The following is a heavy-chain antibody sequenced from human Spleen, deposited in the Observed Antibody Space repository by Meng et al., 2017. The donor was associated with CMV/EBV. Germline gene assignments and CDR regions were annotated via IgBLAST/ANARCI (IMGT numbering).Heavy chain of an antibody. V-gene: IGHV3-23*03. CDR2: IYSGGSST. D-gene: IGHD6-13*01. J-gene: IGHJ3*02. Sequence: ETLSLTCAASGFTFSGYAMSWVRQAPGKGLEWVSVIYSGGSSTYYGDSVKGRFTISRDNSKNTLYLQMNSLRAEDTAVYYCAKDLLPQYSTSWNDGFDIWGQGTMVTVSS. CDR1: GFTFSGYA. CDR3: AKDLLPQYSTSWNDGFDI.